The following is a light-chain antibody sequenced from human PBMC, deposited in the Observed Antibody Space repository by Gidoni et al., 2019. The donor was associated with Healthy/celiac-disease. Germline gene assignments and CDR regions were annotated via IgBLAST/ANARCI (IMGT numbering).Light chain of an antibody. CDR1: SSDVGGYHS. J-gene: IGLJ2*01. CDR3: SSYTSSSTLV. V-gene: IGLV2-14*01. CDR2: EFS. Sequence: QSALTLPASVSGSPGQSITISCTGTSSDVGGYHSVSWYQQHPGKAPKLMIYEFSNRPSGVSNLFSGSKSGNTASLTISGLQAEDEADYYCSSYTSSSTLVFGGGTKLTVL.